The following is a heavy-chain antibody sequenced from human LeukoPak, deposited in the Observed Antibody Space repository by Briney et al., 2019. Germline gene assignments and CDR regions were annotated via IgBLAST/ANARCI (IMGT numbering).Heavy chain of an antibody. D-gene: IGHD3-3*01. J-gene: IGHJ4*02. CDR3: ARDRSLGANYFDY. CDR1: GYIFSSYP. CDR2: INADNGNT. V-gene: IGHV1-3*01. Sequence: ASVKVSCRASGYIFSSYPMHWVRQAPGQRLEWMGWINADNGNTKYSQKFQGRVTITRDTSASTAYMELSSLRSEDTAVYYCARDRSLGANYFDYWGQGSLVTVSS.